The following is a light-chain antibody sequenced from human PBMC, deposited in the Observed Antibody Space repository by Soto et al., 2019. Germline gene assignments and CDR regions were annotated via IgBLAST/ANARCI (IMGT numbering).Light chain of an antibody. CDR2: GAS. Sequence: EIVMTPSPTIVSVSPGERATLSCRASQSVNSNLAWYQQKPGQAPTLPISGASTRAPGVAARFSGGGSGTNFTLSISGLQSAEFAVYYCQQYNDWPLYSFGQGTKLEIK. V-gene: IGKV3-15*01. J-gene: IGKJ2*03. CDR3: QQYNDWPLYS. CDR1: QSVNSN.